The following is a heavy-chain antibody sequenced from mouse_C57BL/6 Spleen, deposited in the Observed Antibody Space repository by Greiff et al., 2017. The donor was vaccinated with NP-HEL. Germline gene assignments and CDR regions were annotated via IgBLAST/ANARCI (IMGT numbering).Heavy chain of an antibody. D-gene: IGHD1-1*01. CDR3: ARHSDTTVVADV. J-gene: IGHJ1*03. Sequence: QVQLQQSGAELVKPGASVKLSCKASGYTFTSYWMHWVKQRPGQGLEWIGMIHPNSGSTNYNEKFKSKATLTVDKSSSTAYMQLSSLTSEDSAVYYCARHSDTTVVADVWGTGTTVTVSS. CDR1: GYTFTSYW. V-gene: IGHV1-64*01. CDR2: IHPNSGST.